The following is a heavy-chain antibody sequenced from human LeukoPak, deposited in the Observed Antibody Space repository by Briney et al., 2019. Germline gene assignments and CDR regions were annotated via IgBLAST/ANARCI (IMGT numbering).Heavy chain of an antibody. CDR2: IYYSGST. V-gene: IGHV4-59*08. J-gene: IGHJ6*02. Sequence: SETLSLTCTVSGGSISSYYWSWIRQPPGKGLEWIGYIYYSGSTNYNPSLKSRVTISVDTSKNQFSLKLSSVTAADTAVYYCARFYYYGMDVWGQGTTVTVSS. CDR3: ARFYYYGMDV. CDR1: GGSISSYY.